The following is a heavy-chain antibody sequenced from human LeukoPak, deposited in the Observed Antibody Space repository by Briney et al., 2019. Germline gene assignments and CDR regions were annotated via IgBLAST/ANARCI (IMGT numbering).Heavy chain of an antibody. J-gene: IGHJ4*02. Sequence: AGGSLRLSCAASGFTFSNYWMHWVRQAPGKGLVWVSRISDDGGHTFYADSVKGRFAMSRDNAKNTLFLQMNSLRAEDTAVYYCARVTGGYNLVDYWGQGTPVTVSS. CDR2: ISDDGGHT. CDR3: ARVTGGYNLVDY. D-gene: IGHD5-24*01. CDR1: GFTFSNYW. V-gene: IGHV3-74*01.